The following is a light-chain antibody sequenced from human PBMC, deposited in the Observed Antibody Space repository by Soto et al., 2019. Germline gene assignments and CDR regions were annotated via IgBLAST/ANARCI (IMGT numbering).Light chain of an antibody. Sequence: QSALTQPPSASGSPGQSVTISCTGTSSDVGGYNYVSWYQQHPGKAPKLMIYDVSKRPSGVPDRFSGSKSGNTASLTVSGLQAEDDDDYYCGIYAGFLIVFGTGTKVTVL. CDR3: GIYAGFLIV. CDR1: SSDVGGYNY. J-gene: IGLJ1*01. CDR2: DVS. V-gene: IGLV2-8*01.